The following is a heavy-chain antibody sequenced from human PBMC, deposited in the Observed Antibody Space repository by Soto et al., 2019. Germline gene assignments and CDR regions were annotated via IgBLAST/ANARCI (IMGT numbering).Heavy chain of an antibody. CDR2: ISSGSSTI. D-gene: IGHD1-7*01. CDR1: RFTFSSYS. CDR3: ARDGNSVYDY. J-gene: IGHJ4*02. V-gene: IGHV3-48*01. Sequence: EVQLVESGGGLVQPGGPLRLSCAASRFTFSSYSMNWVRQAPGKGLAWVSYISSGSSTIYYADSVKGRFTISRDNAKNSLYLQMDSLRAEDTAIYYCARDGNSVYDYWGQGTLVTVSS.